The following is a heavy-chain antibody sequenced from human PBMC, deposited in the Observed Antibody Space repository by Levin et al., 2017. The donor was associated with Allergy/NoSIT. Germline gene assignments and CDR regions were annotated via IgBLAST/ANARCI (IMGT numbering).Heavy chain of an antibody. Sequence: GGSLRLSCAASGFTFSSYGMHWVRQAPGKGLEWVAVISYDGSNKYYADSVKGRFTISRDNSKNTLYLQMNSLRAEDTAVYYCAMQGRGTRVVVATAPFDYWGQGTLVTVSS. D-gene: IGHD2-15*01. V-gene: IGHV3-30*03. CDR1: GFTFSSYG. J-gene: IGHJ4*02. CDR2: ISYDGSNK. CDR3: AMQGRGTRVVVATAPFDY.